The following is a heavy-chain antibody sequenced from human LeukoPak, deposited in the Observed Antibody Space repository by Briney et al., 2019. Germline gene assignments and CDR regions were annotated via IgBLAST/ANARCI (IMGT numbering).Heavy chain of an antibody. CDR1: GFTFTSYA. CDR3: AKATRYYYYYGMDV. J-gene: IGHJ6*02. CDR2: ISNTGGST. Sequence: GGSLRLSCAASGFTFTSYAMSWVRQAPGKGLEWVSSISNTGGSTYDADSVKGRFTISRDNSKNTLYLQMNSLRAEDTAVYYCAKATRYYYYYGMDVWGHGTTVTVSS. V-gene: IGHV3-23*01.